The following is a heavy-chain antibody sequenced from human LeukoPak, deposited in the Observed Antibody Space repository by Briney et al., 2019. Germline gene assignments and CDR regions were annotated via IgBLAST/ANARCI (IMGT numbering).Heavy chain of an antibody. CDR1: GYTFTDYN. CDR3: ARSSSGWPLYFDC. D-gene: IGHD6-19*01. V-gene: IGHV1-2*02. CDR2: INPKSGGT. J-gene: IGHJ4*02. Sequence: ASVKVSCKASGYTFTDYNLHWVRQAPGEGVEWMGWINPKSGGTKFAPKHQGGVTMTADTSIDTAYLELSNLKSDDTAICYCARSSSGWPLYFDCWGQGTLVTVSS.